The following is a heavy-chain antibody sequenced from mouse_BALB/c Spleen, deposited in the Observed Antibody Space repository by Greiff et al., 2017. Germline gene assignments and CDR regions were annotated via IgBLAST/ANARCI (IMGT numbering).Heavy chain of an antibody. CDR1: GFSLTSYG. CDR3: ASPYYGKNYAMDY. Sequence: QVQLQQSGPGLVQPSQSLSITCTVSGFSLTSYGVHWVRQSPGKGLEWLGVIWSGGSTDYNAAFISRLSISKDNSKSQVFFKMNSLQADDTAIYYCASPYYGKNYAMDYWGQGTSVTVSS. V-gene: IGHV2-4-1*01. CDR2: IWSGGST. D-gene: IGHD2-10*01. J-gene: IGHJ4*01.